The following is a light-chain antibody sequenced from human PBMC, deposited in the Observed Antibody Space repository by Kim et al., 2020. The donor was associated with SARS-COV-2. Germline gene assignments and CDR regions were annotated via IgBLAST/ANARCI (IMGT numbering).Light chain of an antibody. V-gene: IGLV6-57*02. J-gene: IGLJ3*02. CDR1: RGSIASNY. Sequence: GKTVTISTTGSRGSIASNYVQWYQQRPGSAPTTVIYEDNQRPSGVPDRFSGSIDSSSNSASLTISGLKTEDEADYYCQSYDSSNWVFGGGTQLTVL. CDR3: QSYDSSNWV. CDR2: EDN.